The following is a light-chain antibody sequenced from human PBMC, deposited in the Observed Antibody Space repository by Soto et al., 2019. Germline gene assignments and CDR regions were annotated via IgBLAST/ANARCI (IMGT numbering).Light chain of an antibody. V-gene: IGKV1-39*01. Sequence: DIQMTQSPSSLSASAGDRVTITCRATQNIRSSLNWYQQKPGKAPKLLLYAASSLQSGVPSRFSASGSGTEFTLTISSLHPDDFATYYCQEYNNYWTFGQGTK. J-gene: IGKJ1*01. CDR2: AAS. CDR3: QEYNNYWT. CDR1: QNIRSS.